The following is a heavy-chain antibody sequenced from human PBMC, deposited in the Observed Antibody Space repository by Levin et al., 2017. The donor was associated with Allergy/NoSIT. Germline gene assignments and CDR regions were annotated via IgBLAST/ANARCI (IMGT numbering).Heavy chain of an antibody. CDR1: GFTFSSYE. CDR2: ISSSGSTI. V-gene: IGHV3-48*03. J-gene: IGHJ4*02. Sequence: GESLKISCAASGFTFSSYEMNWVRQAPGKGLEWVSYISSSGSTIYYADSVKGRFTISRDNAKNSLYLQMNSLRAEDTAVYYCARVPYSSSWLGIGPYVYWGQGTLVTVSS. D-gene: IGHD6-13*01. CDR3: ARVPYSSSWLGIGPYVY.